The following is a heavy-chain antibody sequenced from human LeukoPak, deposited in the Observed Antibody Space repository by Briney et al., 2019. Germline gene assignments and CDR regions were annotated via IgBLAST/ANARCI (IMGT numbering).Heavy chain of an antibody. Sequence: LGGSLRLSCAASGFTFSSYGMHWVRQAPGKGLEWVAVIWYDGSNKYYADSVKGRVTISRDNSKSTLYLQMNSLRAEDTAVYYCARDNYYDSSGYQNYFDYWGQGTLVTVSS. J-gene: IGHJ4*02. CDR1: GFTFSSYG. V-gene: IGHV3-33*01. D-gene: IGHD3-22*01. CDR2: IWYDGSNK. CDR3: ARDNYYDSSGYQNYFDY.